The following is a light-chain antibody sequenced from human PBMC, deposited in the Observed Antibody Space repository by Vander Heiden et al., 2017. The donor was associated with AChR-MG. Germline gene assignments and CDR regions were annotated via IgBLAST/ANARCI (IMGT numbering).Light chain of an antibody. V-gene: IGLV2-8*01. CDR3: SSYAGTNYV. Sequence: QSALTQPPSASGSPGQSVTISCTGTSSDVGAYKSVSWYQHSPGKAPKLLIYAVTKRPSGVSDRFSGSMSGNTASLTVSGLQADDEADYYCSSYAGTNYVFGTGTKVNVL. J-gene: IGLJ1*01. CDR1: SSDVGAYKS. CDR2: AVT.